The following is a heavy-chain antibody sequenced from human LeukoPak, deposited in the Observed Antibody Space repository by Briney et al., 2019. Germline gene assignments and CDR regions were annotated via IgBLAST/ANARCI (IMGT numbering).Heavy chain of an antibody. Sequence: GGSLRLSCAASGFTFSSYAMTWVRQAPGKGLEWVSAISGSGGSTYYADSVKGRFTISRDNSKNTLYLQMNSLRAEDTAVYYCAKVGQYQLLIFDYWGQGTLVTVSS. V-gene: IGHV3-23*01. CDR1: GFTFSSYA. CDR2: ISGSGGST. J-gene: IGHJ4*02. CDR3: AKVGQYQLLIFDY. D-gene: IGHD2-2*01.